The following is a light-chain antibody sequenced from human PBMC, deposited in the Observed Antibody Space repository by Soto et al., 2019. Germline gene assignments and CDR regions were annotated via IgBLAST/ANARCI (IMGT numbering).Light chain of an antibody. CDR2: DVS. V-gene: IGKV1-5*01. J-gene: IGKJ2*01. CDR3: QHTTDFT. CDR1: SSSKW. Sequence: DIQMTQSPSTLAASVGDTVTMTCRSSSKWLAWYQKKPWKAPKLLIYDVSNLERGVPPRFSGSTSGAESTLTITCLQPDDLGTYYCQHTTDFTFGQGTKVEIK.